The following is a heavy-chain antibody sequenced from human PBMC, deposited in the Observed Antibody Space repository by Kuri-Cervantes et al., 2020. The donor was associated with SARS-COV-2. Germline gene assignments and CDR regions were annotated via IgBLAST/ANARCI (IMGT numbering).Heavy chain of an antibody. Sequence: GESLKISCAASGFTFSSYEMNWVRQAPGKGLEWVSYISSSGSTIYYADSVKGRFTVSRDNAKNSLYLQMNSLRAEDTAVYYCAIIGTLYNFDAFDIWGQGTMVTVSS. CDR1: GFTFSSYE. CDR3: AIIGTLYNFDAFDI. D-gene: IGHD1-1*01. CDR2: ISSSGSTI. J-gene: IGHJ3*02. V-gene: IGHV3-48*03.